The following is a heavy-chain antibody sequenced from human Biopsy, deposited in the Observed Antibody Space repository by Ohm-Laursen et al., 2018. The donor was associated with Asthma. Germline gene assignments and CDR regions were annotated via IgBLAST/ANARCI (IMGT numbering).Heavy chain of an antibody. J-gene: IGHJ1*01. D-gene: IGHD2-15*01. V-gene: IGHV3-30*03. Sequence: SLRLSCTASGFSFGSFGMHWVRQVPGKGPEWVALISFDGRYEYYADSVKGRFTISRDNPMKRLYLQMSSLTAEDTAVYYCARVDGVVEPATRMGGMDVWGQGTLVTVSS. CDR3: ARVDGVVEPATRMGGMDV. CDR2: ISFDGRYE. CDR1: GFSFGSFG.